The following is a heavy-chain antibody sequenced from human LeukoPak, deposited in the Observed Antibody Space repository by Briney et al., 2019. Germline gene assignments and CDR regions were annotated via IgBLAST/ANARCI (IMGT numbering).Heavy chain of an antibody. CDR1: EFTVSGNY. Sequence: QTGGSLRLSCAAFEFTVSGNYMSWVRQAPGKGLEWVSVIFSSGSTYYADSVKGRFTISRDNSKNTLYLQMNSLRPEDTAVYYCARDKLPAPWDGMDVWGQETTVPVSS. D-gene: IGHD1-1*01. V-gene: IGHV3-53*01. J-gene: IGHJ6*02. CDR3: ARDKLPAPWDGMDV. CDR2: IFSSGST.